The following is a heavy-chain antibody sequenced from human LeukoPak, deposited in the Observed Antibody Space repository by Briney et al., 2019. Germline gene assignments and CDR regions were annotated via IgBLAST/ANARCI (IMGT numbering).Heavy chain of an antibody. CDR3: AGKAVAGPYFDY. V-gene: IGHV4-34*01. D-gene: IGHD6-19*01. CDR2: INHSGST. J-gene: IGHJ4*02. Sequence: SETLSLTCAVYGGSFSGYYWSWIRQPPGKGPEWIGEINHSGSTNYNPSLKSRVTISVDTSKNQFSLKLSSVTAADTAVYYCAGKAVAGPYFDYWGQGTLVTVSS. CDR1: GGSFSGYY.